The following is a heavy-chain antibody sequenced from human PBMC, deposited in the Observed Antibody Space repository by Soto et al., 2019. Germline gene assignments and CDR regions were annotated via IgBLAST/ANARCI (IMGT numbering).Heavy chain of an antibody. CDR3: ASGHPYYFDNYSFYLDY. Sequence: PGGSLRLSCAASGMAFSNVWMNWVRRALGKGLEWVGHIKTRGDGGTSDYAAPVKGRFTISRDDSRNTLFLQMNSLKTEDTTMYYCASGHPYYFDNYSFYLDYWGQGALVTVSS. V-gene: IGHV3-15*07. D-gene: IGHD3-9*01. J-gene: IGHJ4*02. CDR2: IKTRGDGGTS. CDR1: GMAFSNVW.